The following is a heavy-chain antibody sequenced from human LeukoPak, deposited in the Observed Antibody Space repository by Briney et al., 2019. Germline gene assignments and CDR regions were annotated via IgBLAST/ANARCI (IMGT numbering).Heavy chain of an antibody. CDR1: GHTVTGYY. V-gene: IGHV1-2*02. J-gene: IGHJ4*02. CDR3: AREWEDYDILTGFDY. Sequence: ASVKVSGKASGHTVTGYYMHWVRQAPGQGLEWMGWINPNRGGTNYAQKFQGRVTMTRDTSISTAYMELSRLRSDDTAVYYCAREWEDYDILTGFDYWGQGTLVTVSS. CDR2: INPNRGGT. D-gene: IGHD3-9*01.